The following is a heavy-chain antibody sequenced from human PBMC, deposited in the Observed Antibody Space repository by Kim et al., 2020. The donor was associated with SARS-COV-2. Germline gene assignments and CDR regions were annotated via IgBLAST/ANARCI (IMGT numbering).Heavy chain of an antibody. J-gene: IGHJ4*02. CDR3: ARDSIAARRHGLDY. D-gene: IGHD6-6*01. Sequence: GGSLRLSCAASGFTFSSYSMNWVRQAPGKGLEWVSYISSSSRTIFYADSVKGRFTISRDNAKNSLYLQMNSLRDEDTAVYYCARDSIAARRHGLDYWGQGTLVTVS. V-gene: IGHV3-48*02. CDR1: GFTFSSYS. CDR2: ISSSSRTI.